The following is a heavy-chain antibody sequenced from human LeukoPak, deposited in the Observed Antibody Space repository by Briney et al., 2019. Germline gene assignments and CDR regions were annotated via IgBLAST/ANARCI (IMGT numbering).Heavy chain of an antibody. J-gene: IGHJ4*02. CDR3: ARGSRELYYFDY. Sequence: SETLSLTCTVSGGSISSYYWSWIRQPPGKGLEWIGYIYYSGSTNYNPSLKSRVTISVDASKTQFSLKLNSVTAADTAVYYCARGSRELYYFDYWDQGTLVTVSS. CDR2: IYYSGST. D-gene: IGHD1-7*01. CDR1: GGSISSYY. V-gene: IGHV4-59*01.